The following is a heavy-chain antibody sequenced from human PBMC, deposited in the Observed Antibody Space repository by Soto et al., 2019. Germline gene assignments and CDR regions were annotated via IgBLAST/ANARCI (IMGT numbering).Heavy chain of an antibody. J-gene: IGHJ5*01. D-gene: IGHD2-2*02. V-gene: IGHV1-46*01. CDR2: INPSGGST. CDR1: GYTFTSYY. Sequence: RASVKVSCKASGYTFTSYYMHWVRQAPGQGLEWMGIINPSGGSTSYAQKFQGRVTMTRDTATSTVYMELSSLRSEDTAVYYCARNRALPNHTRAPWFDPWGQGTLVTVSS. CDR3: ARNRALPNHTRAPWFDP.